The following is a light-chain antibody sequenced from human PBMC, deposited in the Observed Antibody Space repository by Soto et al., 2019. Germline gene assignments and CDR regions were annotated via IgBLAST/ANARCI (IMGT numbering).Light chain of an antibody. V-gene: IGKV1-9*01. J-gene: IGKJ5*01. Sequence: DIQLTQSPSFLSASVGDRVTITCRASQGIRSNLAWYQQKPGKAPKLLIYAASTLQSGVPSRFSGSGSGTEFTLTISSLQPEDFATYNCQQFNSYPITFGQGTRLEIK. CDR3: QQFNSYPIT. CDR1: QGIRSN. CDR2: AAS.